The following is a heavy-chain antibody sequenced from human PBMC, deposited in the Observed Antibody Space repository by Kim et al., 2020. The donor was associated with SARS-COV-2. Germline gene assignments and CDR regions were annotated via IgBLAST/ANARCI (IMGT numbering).Heavy chain of an antibody. V-gene: IGHV3-48*02. D-gene: IGHD2-21*01. CDR3: ARGFADLGYNYYYMDV. J-gene: IGHJ6*02. Sequence: DSVKGRFTIYRDDAKKSRYLRMNSLGDEDTAVYYCARGFADLGYNYYYMDVWGQGTTVTVSS.